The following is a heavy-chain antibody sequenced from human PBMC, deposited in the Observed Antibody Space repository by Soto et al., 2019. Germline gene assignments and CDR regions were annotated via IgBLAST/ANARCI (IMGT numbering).Heavy chain of an antibody. CDR2: ISGYNGDT. D-gene: IGHD2-8*01. CDR3: AKNGQPPYYYYGLDV. Sequence: QGQLVQSGGEVKKPGASVKVSCKASGYTFSRYGISWVRQAPGQGLEWMGWISGYNGDTNYAQKFQGRVTMTIDTSTTTAYMEGRGLTTDDTAIYYCAKNGQPPYYYYGLDVWGQGTTITVSS. V-gene: IGHV1-18*01. J-gene: IGHJ6*02. CDR1: GYTFSRYG.